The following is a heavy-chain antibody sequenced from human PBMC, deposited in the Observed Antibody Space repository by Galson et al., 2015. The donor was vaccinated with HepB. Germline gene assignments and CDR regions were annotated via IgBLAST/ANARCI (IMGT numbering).Heavy chain of an antibody. CDR2: IKSKTDGGTT. J-gene: IGHJ4*02. D-gene: IGHD5-12*01. CDR3: TTAPGGYIVATIDVVDY. Sequence: SLRLSCAASGFTFSNAWMSRVRQAPRKGLEWVGRIKSKTDGGTTDYAAPVKGRFTTSRDDSKNTLYLQMNSLKTEDPAVYYCTTAPGGYIVATIDVVDYWGQGTLVTVSS. CDR1: GFTFSNAW. V-gene: IGHV3-15*01.